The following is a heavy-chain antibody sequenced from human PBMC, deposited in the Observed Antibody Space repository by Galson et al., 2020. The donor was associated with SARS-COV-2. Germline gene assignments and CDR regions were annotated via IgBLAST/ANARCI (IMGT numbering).Heavy chain of an antibody. CDR3: ARGLDGTGRFNGWDY. CDR2: VKHSGST. V-gene: IGHV4-34*01. CDR1: GGSFSGYF. Sequence: SETLSLTCAVYGGSFSGYFWSWIRQPPGQGLEWIGEVKHSGSTNYNPSLKSRVTISVDTSKNQFSLKLSSVTAADTAVYYCARGLDGTGRFNGWDYWGQGTLVTVSS. J-gene: IGHJ4*02. D-gene: IGHD2-8*02.